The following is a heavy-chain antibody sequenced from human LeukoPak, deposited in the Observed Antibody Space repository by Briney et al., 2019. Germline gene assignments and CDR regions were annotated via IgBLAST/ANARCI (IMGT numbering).Heavy chain of an antibody. CDR3: ARHPLVAPAAIYLPYYYYGMDV. D-gene: IGHD2-2*01. J-gene: IGHJ6*02. Sequence: SETLSLTCTVSGGSISSYYWSWIRQPPGKGLEWIGYIYYSGTTNYNPSLKSRVTISVDTSKNQFSLKLSSVTAADTAVYYCARHPLVAPAAIYLPYYYYGMDVWGQGTTVTVSS. CDR2: IYYSGTT. CDR1: GGSISSYY. V-gene: IGHV4-59*08.